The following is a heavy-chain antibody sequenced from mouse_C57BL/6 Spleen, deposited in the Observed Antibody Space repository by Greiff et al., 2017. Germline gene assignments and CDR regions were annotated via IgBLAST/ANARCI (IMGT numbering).Heavy chain of an antibody. CDR3: ARGTTVVAPYFDV. V-gene: IGHV1-58*01. CDR2: IYIGNGYT. CDR1: GYTFTSYG. J-gene: IGHJ1*03. Sequence: VQLKESGAELVRPGSSVKMSCKTSGYTFTSYGINWVKQRPGQGLEWIGYIYIGNGYTEYNEKFKGKATLTSDTSSSTAYMQLSSLTSEDSAIYCCARGTTVVAPYFDVWGTGTTVTVSA. D-gene: IGHD1-1*01.